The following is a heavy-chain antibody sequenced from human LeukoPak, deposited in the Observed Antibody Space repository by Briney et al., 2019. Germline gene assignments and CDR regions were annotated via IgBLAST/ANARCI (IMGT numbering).Heavy chain of an antibody. J-gene: IGHJ4*02. CDR3: ARGSQNYYDTSGSYFDY. CDR1: GGSFSGYY. CDR2: VYTSGST. V-gene: IGHV4-59*10. D-gene: IGHD3-22*01. Sequence: SETLSLTCAVYGGSFSGYYWSWIRQPVGKGLEWIGRVYTSGSTNYNPSLKSRVTMSVDTSKNQFSLKLNSVTAADTAVYYCARGSQNYYDTSGSYFDYWGQGTLVTVSS.